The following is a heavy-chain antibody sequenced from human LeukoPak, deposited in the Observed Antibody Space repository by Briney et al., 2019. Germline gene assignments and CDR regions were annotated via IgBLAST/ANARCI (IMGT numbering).Heavy chain of an antibody. J-gene: IGHJ6*02. D-gene: IGHD1-26*01. CDR1: GFTFSDYY. Sequence: GGSLRLSCAASGFTFSDYYMSWVRQAPGKGLEWVSVIYSGGSTYYADSVKGRFTISRDNSKNTLYLQMNSLRAEDTAVYYCARRPSGSYYYYGMDVWGQGTTVTVSS. V-gene: IGHV3-66*04. CDR3: ARRPSGSYYYYGMDV. CDR2: IYSGGST.